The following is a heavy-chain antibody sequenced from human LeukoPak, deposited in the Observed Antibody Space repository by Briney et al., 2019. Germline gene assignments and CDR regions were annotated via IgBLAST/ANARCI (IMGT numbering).Heavy chain of an antibody. CDR3: ARETQAAAHAFDI. CDR2: IYHSGST. Sequence: SETLSLTCSVSGGSISSSNYYWGWIRQPPGKGLEWIGNIYHSGSTYYNPSLKSRVTISVDTSKNQFSLNLISVTAADTAVYYCARETQAAAHAFDIWGQGTMVTVSS. D-gene: IGHD6-13*01. J-gene: IGHJ3*02. CDR1: GGSISSSNYY. V-gene: IGHV4-39*07.